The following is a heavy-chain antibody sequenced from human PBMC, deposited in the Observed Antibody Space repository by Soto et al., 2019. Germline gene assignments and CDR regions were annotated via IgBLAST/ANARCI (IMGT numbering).Heavy chain of an antibody. CDR2: ISYDGSNK. Sequence: QVQLVESGGGVVQPGRSLRLSCAASGFTFSSYGMHWVRQAPGKGLEWVAVISYDGSNKYYADSVKGRFTISRDNSKNTLYLQMNSLRAEDTAVYYCAKVSFSPMVGATDYYYGMDVWGQGTTVTVSS. J-gene: IGHJ6*02. D-gene: IGHD1-26*01. CDR3: AKVSFSPMVGATDYYYGMDV. CDR1: GFTFSSYG. V-gene: IGHV3-30*18.